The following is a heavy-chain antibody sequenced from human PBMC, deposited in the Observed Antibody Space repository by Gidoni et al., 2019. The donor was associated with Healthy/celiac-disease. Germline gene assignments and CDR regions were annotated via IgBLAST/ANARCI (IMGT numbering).Heavy chain of an antibody. CDR1: GGSISSSSYY. CDR3: ARRYSYGYWFDP. Sequence: QLQLQASGPGLVKPSETLSLTCTVSGGSISSSSYYWGWIRKPPGKGLEWIGSIYYSGSTYYNPSLKSRVTISVDTSKNKCSRKLSSVTAADTAVYYCARRYSYGYWFDPWG. CDR2: IYYSGST. J-gene: IGHJ5*02. V-gene: IGHV4-39*01. D-gene: IGHD5-18*01.